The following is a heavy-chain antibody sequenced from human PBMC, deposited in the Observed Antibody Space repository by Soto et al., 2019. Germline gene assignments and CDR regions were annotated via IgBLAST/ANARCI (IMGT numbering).Heavy chain of an antibody. D-gene: IGHD6-13*01. Sequence: QVQLVESGGGVVQPGRSLRLSCAASGFTFSSYGMHWVRQAPGKGLEWVAVISYDGSNKYYADSVKGRFTISRDNSKNTLYLQMNSLRAEDTAVYYCAKDLYSSSWYSSDVGMDVWGQGTTVTVSS. CDR1: GFTFSSYG. J-gene: IGHJ6*02. CDR2: ISYDGSNK. V-gene: IGHV3-30*18. CDR3: AKDLYSSSWYSSDVGMDV.